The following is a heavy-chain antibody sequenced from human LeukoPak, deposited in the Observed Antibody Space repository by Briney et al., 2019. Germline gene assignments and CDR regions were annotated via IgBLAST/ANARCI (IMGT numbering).Heavy chain of an antibody. V-gene: IGHV1-18*01. CDR2: ISAYNGNT. CDR3: AKNSIQLDSSGYIPNNDAFDI. J-gene: IGHJ3*02. D-gene: IGHD3-22*01. Sequence: ASVKVSCKASGYTFTSYGISWVRQAPGQGLEWMGWISAYNGNTNYAQKLQGRVTMTTDTSTSTAYMELRSLRSDDTAVYYCAKNSIQLDSSGYIPNNDAFDIWGQGTMVTVSS. CDR1: GYTFTSYG.